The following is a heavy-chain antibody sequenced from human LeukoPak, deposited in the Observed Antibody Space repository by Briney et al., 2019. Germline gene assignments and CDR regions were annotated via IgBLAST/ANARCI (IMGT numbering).Heavy chain of an antibody. J-gene: IGHJ4*02. CDR3: ARYGHSPFFDY. CDR1: GYTFTGYY. V-gene: IGHV1-2*02. Sequence: ASVKVSCKASGYTFTGYYMHWVRQAPGQGLEWMGWINPNSGGTNYAQKFQGRVTKTRDTSISTAYMELSGLRSEDTAVYFCARYGHSPFFDYWGQGTLVIVSS. CDR2: INPNSGGT. D-gene: IGHD4-17*01.